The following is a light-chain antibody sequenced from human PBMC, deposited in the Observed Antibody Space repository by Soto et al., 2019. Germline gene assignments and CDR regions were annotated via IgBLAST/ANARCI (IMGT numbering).Light chain of an antibody. Sequence: QSVLTQPPSVSGAPGQRVTTSCTGSSSNIGAGYDVHWYQQLPGTAPKLLIYGNINRPSGVPDRFSGSKSGTSVSLAITGLQAEDEADYYCQSYDSSLSGSVFGGGTQLTVL. CDR3: QSYDSSLSGSV. J-gene: IGLJ3*02. CDR1: SSNIGAGYD. CDR2: GNI. V-gene: IGLV1-40*01.